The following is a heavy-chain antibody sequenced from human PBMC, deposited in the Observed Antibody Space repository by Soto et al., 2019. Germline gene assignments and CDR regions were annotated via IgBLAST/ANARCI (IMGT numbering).Heavy chain of an antibody. V-gene: IGHV1-18*01. D-gene: IGHD4-17*01. CDR1: GYTFTSYG. J-gene: IGHJ4*02. Sequence: GASVKVSCKASGYTFTSYGISWVRQAPGQGLEWMGWISAYNGNTNYAQKLQGRVTMTTDTSTSTAYMELRSLRSDDTAVYYCARELDPYYGGNSLSLDYWGQGTLVTVSS. CDR2: ISAYNGNT. CDR3: ARELDPYYGGNSLSLDY.